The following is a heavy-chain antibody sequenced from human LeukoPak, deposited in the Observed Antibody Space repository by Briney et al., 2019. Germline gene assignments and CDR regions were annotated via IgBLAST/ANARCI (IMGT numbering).Heavy chain of an antibody. CDR3: ARDGDSTVDFDY. CDR1: GFTLNKYW. CDR2: SSSDGSST. J-gene: IGHJ4*02. D-gene: IGHD4-23*01. Sequence: GGSLRLSCVASGFTLNKYWMHWVRQAPGKGLVWVSRSSSDGSSTVYADSVEGRFTISRDNAKNTLYLQMNSLRAEDTAVYYCARDGDSTVDFDYWGQGTLVTVSS. V-gene: IGHV3-74*01.